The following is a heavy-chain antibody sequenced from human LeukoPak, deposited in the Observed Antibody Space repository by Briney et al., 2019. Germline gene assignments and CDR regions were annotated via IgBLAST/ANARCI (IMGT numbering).Heavy chain of an antibody. V-gene: IGHV4-4*02. CDR3: ASKGYTYGYFDY. D-gene: IGHD5-18*01. CDR1: GLTFSRYAM. Sequence: GSLRLSCAASGLTFSRYAMSWVRQPPGKGLEWIGEIYHSGSTNYNPSLKSRVTISVDKSKNQFSLRLSSVTAADTAVYYCASKGYTYGYFDYWGQGTLVTVSS. J-gene: IGHJ4*02. CDR2: IYHSGST.